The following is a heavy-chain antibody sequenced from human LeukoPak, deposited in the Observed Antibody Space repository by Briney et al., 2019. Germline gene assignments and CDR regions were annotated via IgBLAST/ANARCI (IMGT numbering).Heavy chain of an antibody. V-gene: IGHV4-39*01. J-gene: IGHJ6*04. CDR2: IYYSGST. CDR1: GGSISSSSYY. D-gene: IGHD2-2*01. Sequence: SETLSLTCTVSGGSISSSSYYWGWIRQPPGKGLEWIGSIYYSGSTYCNPSLKSRVTISVDTSKNQFSLKLSSVTAADTAVYYCASQDIVVVPAAFGVWGKGTTVTVSS. CDR3: ASQDIVVVPAAFGV.